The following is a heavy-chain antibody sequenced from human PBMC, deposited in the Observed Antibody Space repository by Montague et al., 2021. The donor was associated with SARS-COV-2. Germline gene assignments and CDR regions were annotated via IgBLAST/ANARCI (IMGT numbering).Heavy chain of an antibody. CDR2: INHSGST. V-gene: IGHV4-34*01. J-gene: IGHJ2*01. D-gene: IGHD3-22*01. CDR1: GGSFSGYY. CDR3: ARGAATITILLVVITGAGVYFDL. Sequence: SETLSLTCAVHGGSFSGYYWSWIRQPPGKGLEWIGEINHSGSTNYNPSLKSRVSISVDTSKNQFSLKLSSVTAADTAVYYCARGAATITILLVVITGAGVYFDLWGRGTTVTVSS.